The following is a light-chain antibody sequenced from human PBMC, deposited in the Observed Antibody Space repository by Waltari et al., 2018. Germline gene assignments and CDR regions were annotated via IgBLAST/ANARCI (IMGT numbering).Light chain of an antibody. V-gene: IGLV1-51*02. J-gene: IGLJ7*01. CDR2: ENS. CDR3: GTWDSSLSGAV. CDR1: CSNIGNNY. Sequence: QSVLTQPPSVSAAPGQRVTIPCSGGCSNIGNNYVSWYRQFPGTAPKLLIYENSERPSGIPGRFSGSKSGTSATLDITGLQAGDEADYYCGTWDSSLSGAVFGGGTHLTVL.